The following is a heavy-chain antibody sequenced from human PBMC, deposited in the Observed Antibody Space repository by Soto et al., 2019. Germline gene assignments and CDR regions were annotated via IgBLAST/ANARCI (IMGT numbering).Heavy chain of an antibody. D-gene: IGHD4-17*01. V-gene: IGHV1-69*02. CDR3: ASDLTVTYDEKPSGSYWYLDL. CDR2: IIPILGIA. Sequence: QVQLVQSGAEVKKPGSSVKVSCKASGGTFSSYTISWVRQAPGQGLEWMGRIIPILGIATYAQKSQGRVTIPAHKSTRTSYMELSSPRSENTLVYYCASDLTVTYDEKPSGSYWYLDLWGRGTLVSVSS. J-gene: IGHJ2*01. CDR1: GGTFSSYT.